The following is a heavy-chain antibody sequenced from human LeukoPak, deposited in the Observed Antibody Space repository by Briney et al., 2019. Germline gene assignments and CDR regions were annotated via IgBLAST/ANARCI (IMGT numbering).Heavy chain of an antibody. CDR1: GFTFSSYA. V-gene: IGHV3-23*01. J-gene: IGHJ4*02. CDR3: AKRGVVIRVILVGFHKAAYYFES. CDR2: ISGSGGST. Sequence: GGSLRLSCAASGFTFSSYAMSWVRQAPGKGLEWVSAISGSGGSTYYADSVKGRFTISRDNSKNTLYLQMNSLRAEDTAVYFCAKRGVVIRVILVGFHKAAYYFESWGQGALVTVSS. D-gene: IGHD3/OR15-3a*01.